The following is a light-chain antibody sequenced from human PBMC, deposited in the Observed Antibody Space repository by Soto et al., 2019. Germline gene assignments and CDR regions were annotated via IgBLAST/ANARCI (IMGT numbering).Light chain of an antibody. CDR1: QSISSS. CDR3: QKYSSAPFT. CDR2: GAS. V-gene: IGKV3-15*01. Sequence: EIVMTQSPATLSVSPGERASLSCRASQSISSSLAWYQQKPGQAPRLLIHGASTRATGNPGRFSGSGSGAEFTLTISSLQPEDVATYYCQKYSSAPFTFGPGTKVDIK. J-gene: IGKJ3*01.